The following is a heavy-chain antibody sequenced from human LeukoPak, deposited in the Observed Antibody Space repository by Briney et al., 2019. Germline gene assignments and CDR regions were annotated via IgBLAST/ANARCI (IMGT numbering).Heavy chain of an antibody. D-gene: IGHD6-19*01. Sequence: EASVKVSCKASGYTFTSYAMHWVRQAPGQRLEWMGWINAGNGNTKYSQKFQGRVTITRDTSASTAYMELSSLRSEDTAVYYCARGGYSGIAVAGSFDYWGQGTLVTVSS. CDR1: GYTFTSYA. CDR3: ARGGYSGIAVAGSFDY. CDR2: INAGNGNT. J-gene: IGHJ4*02. V-gene: IGHV1-3*01.